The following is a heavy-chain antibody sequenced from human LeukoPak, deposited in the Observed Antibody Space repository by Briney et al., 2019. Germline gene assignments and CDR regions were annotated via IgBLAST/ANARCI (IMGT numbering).Heavy chain of an antibody. Sequence: SVKVSCKASGYTFTSYDINWVRQATGQGLEWIGWIVVGSGNTNYAQKFQERVTITRDMSTSTAYMELSSLRSEDTAVYYCAASDTMVRGVINAFDIWGQGTMVTVSS. CDR2: IVVGSGNT. CDR1: GYTFTSYD. CDR3: AASDTMVRGVINAFDI. D-gene: IGHD3-10*01. J-gene: IGHJ3*02. V-gene: IGHV1-58*02.